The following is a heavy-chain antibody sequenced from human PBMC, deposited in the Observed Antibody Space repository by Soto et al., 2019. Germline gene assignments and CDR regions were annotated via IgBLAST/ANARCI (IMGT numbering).Heavy chain of an antibody. D-gene: IGHD3-3*01. Sequence: PGGSLRLSCAASGFTFSNYGMHWVRQAPGKGLEWVAIISYDGSDKYYADSVKGRFTISRDNSKNTLFLQMNSLRGEDTAVYYCAKATYYDFWSGYSTRYYFDYWGQGTLVTVSS. CDR1: GFTFSNYG. V-gene: IGHV3-30*18. J-gene: IGHJ4*02. CDR2: ISYDGSDK. CDR3: AKATYYDFWSGYSTRYYFDY.